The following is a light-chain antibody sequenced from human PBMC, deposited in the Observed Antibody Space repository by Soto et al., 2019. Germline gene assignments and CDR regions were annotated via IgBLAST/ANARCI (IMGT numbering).Light chain of an antibody. CDR1: QSVGTN. CDR2: SAS. J-gene: IGKJ2*01. Sequence: IRMTQSPATLSVSPGESATLSCRASQSVGTNLAWYQQRPGQAPRVLIHSASTRATGIPARFSGSGSGTEFPLTISSLQSEDFAIYYCQQYNNWPPYSFGQGTKLENK. V-gene: IGKV3-15*01. CDR3: QQYNNWPPYS.